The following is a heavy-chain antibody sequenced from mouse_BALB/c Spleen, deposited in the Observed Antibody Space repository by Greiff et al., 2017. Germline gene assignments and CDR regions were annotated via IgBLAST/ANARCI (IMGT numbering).Heavy chain of an antibody. D-gene: IGHD2-4*01. CDR2: IRNKANGYTT. Sequence: DVMLVESGGGLVQPGGSLRLSCAISGFTFTDYYMSWVRQPPGKALEWLGFIRNKANGYTTEYSASVKGRFTISRDNSQSFLYLQMNNLRAEDSATSDSAKVDNDYDVDYWGQGTTLTVSS. V-gene: IGHV7-3*02. J-gene: IGHJ2*01. CDR1: GFTFTDYY. CDR3: AKVDNDYDVDY.